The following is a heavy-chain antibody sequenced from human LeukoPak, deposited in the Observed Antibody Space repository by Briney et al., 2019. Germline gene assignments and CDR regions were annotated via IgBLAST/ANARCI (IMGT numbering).Heavy chain of an antibody. J-gene: IGHJ3*02. CDR1: GFTFSSYA. CDR3: AKESDSSGYYWGAFDI. CDR2: ISGSGDST. V-gene: IGHV3-23*01. Sequence: GGSLRLSCAASGFTFSSYAMSWVRQAPGKGLEWVSGISGSGDSTYYADSVKGRFTISRDNSKNTLYLQMNSLRAEDTAVYYCAKESDSSGYYWGAFDIWGQGTMVTVSS. D-gene: IGHD3-22*01.